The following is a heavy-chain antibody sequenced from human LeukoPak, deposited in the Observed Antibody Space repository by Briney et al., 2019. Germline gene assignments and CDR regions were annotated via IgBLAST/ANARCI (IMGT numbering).Heavy chain of an antibody. CDR2: IYPGDSDT. CDR1: GYSFTSYW. D-gene: IGHD3-22*01. Sequence: GESLEISCKGSGYSFTSYWIGWVRQMPGKGLEWMGIIYPGDSDTRYSPSFQGQVTISADKSISTAYLQWSSLKASDTAMYYCANYYDSSGYYYRQYFQHWGQGTLVTVSS. V-gene: IGHV5-51*01. CDR3: ANYYDSSGYYYRQYFQH. J-gene: IGHJ1*01.